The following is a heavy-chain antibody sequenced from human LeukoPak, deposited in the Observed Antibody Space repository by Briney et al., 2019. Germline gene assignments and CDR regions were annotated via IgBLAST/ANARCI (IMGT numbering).Heavy chain of an antibody. Sequence: SETLSLTCTVSGGSISSSSYYWGWIRKPPGKGLEWIGTMYYSGITYYNPSLKSRVTTSVDTSKNQFTLKVSSVTAADTAVYYCARSNWDSNVGIDYWGQGILVIVSS. V-gene: IGHV4-39*01. CDR3: ARSNWDSNVGIDY. CDR1: GGSISSSSYY. J-gene: IGHJ4*02. CDR2: MYYSGIT. D-gene: IGHD1-7*01.